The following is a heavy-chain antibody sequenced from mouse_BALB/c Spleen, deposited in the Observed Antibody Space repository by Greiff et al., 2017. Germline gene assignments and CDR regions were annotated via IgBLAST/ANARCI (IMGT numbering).Heavy chain of an antibody. D-gene: IGHD3-3*01. J-gene: IGHJ4*01. CDR2: ISDGGSYT. CDR3: ARDRGIRTMDY. CDR1: GFTFSDYY. V-gene: IGHV5-4*02. Sequence: DVKLVESGGGLVKPGGSLKLSCAASGFTFSDYYMYWVRQTPEKRLEWVATISDGGSYTYYPDSVKGRFTISRDNAKNNLYLQMSSLKSEDTAMYYGARDRGIRTMDYWGQGTSVTVSS.